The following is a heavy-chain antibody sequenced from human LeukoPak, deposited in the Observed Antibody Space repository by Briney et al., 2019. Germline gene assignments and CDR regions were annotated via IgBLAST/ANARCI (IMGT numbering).Heavy chain of an antibody. CDR2: MNPNSGNT. J-gene: IGHJ4*02. CDR1: GYTFPSYD. D-gene: IGHD1-26*01. V-gene: IGHV1-8*01. Sequence: SVKVSRKTSGYTFPSYDINWVRQATGQGLEWMGWMNPNSGNTGYTQKFQGRVTISRNTSITTAYMELSSLRSEDTAVYYCARGPKWTGSYYYFDYWGQGTLVTVSS. CDR3: ARGPKWTGSYYYFDY.